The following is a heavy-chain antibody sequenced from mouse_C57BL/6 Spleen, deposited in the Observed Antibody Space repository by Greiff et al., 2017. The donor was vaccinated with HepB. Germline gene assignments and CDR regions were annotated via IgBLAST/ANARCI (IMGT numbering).Heavy chain of an antibody. CDR1: GYTFTSYW. D-gene: IGHD1-1*01. Sequence: QVQLQQPGAELVRPGSSVKLSCKASGYTFTSYWMHWVKQRPIQGLEWIGNIGPSDSETHYNQKFKDKATLTVDKSSSTAYMQLSSLTSDDSAVYYCARSSQTYYYAMDYWGQGTSVTVSS. CDR2: IGPSDSET. CDR3: ARSSQTYYYAMDY. J-gene: IGHJ4*01. V-gene: IGHV1-52*01.